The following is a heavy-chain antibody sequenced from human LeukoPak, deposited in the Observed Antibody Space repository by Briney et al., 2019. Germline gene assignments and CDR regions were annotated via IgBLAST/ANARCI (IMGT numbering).Heavy chain of an antibody. D-gene: IGHD5-18*01. J-gene: IGHJ4*02. Sequence: SQTLSLTCAISGDSVSSNSAAWNWIRQSPSRGLEWLGRTYYRSKWYNDYAVSVKSRITINPDTSKNQFSLQLNSVTPEDTAVYYCARASKAGYTAMVPLDYWGQGTLVTVSS. CDR2: TYYRSKWYN. CDR1: GDSVSSNSAA. V-gene: IGHV6-1*01. CDR3: ARASKAGYTAMVPLDY.